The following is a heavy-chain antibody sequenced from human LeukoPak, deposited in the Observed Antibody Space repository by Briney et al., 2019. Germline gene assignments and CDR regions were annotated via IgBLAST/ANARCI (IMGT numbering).Heavy chain of an antibody. CDR2: ISSSGRNI. D-gene: IGHD3-3*01. Sequence: GGSLRLSCAASGFTFVSFGMNWVRQAPGKGLEWVSSISSSGRNIHYANSLKGRFTISRDNAKNSLYLQMNSLRAEDTAVYYCARDRFDDAWYFDLWGRGTLVTVSS. CDR1: GFTFVSFG. CDR3: ARDRFDDAWYFDL. J-gene: IGHJ2*01. V-gene: IGHV3-21*01.